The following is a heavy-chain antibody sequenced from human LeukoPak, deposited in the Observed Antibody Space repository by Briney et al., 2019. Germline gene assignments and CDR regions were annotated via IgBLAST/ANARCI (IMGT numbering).Heavy chain of an antibody. D-gene: IGHD6-13*01. J-gene: IGHJ4*02. Sequence: GRSLRLSCAASGFTFSSYWMSWVRQAPGKGLEWVANIKQDGSEEVYVDSLKGRFTISRDNAKNSLFLQMNTLRAEDTAVYYCARGIAGAGMGFDYWGQGTLVTVSS. CDR1: GFTFSSYW. V-gene: IGHV3-7*04. CDR3: ARGIAGAGMGFDY. CDR2: IKQDGSEE.